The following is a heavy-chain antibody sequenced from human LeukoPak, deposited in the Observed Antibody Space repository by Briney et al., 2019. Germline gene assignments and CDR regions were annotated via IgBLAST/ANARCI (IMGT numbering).Heavy chain of an antibody. CDR1: GGSISSYY. CDR3: ARSCSSTSCYTGGYYYYYMDV. V-gene: IGHV4-59*01. J-gene: IGHJ6*03. D-gene: IGHD2-2*02. CDR2: IYYSGST. Sequence: SETLSLTCTVSGGSISSYYWSWIRQPPGKGLERIGYIYYSGSTNYNPSLKSRVTISVDTSKNQFSLRLSSVTAADTAVYYCARSCSSTSCYTGGYYYYYMDVWGKGTTVTVSS.